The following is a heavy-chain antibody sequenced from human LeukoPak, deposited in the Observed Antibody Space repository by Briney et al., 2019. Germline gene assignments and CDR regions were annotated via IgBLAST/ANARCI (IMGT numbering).Heavy chain of an antibody. J-gene: IGHJ6*02. Sequence: GGSLRLSCAASGFTFSTYSLNWVRQAPGKGLEWVSSISSRSSYIYYADSVKGRFTVSRDNAKNSLYLQMNSLRAEDTALYYCARERRNTPMDVWGQGTTVTVSS. CDR3: ARERRNTPMDV. D-gene: IGHD5-18*01. CDR1: GFTFSTYS. CDR2: ISSRSSYI. V-gene: IGHV3-21*01.